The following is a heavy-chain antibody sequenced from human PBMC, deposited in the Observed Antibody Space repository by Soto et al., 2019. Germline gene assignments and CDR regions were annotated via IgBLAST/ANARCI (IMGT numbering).Heavy chain of an antibody. CDR2: ISGSGGST. V-gene: IGHV3-23*01. J-gene: IGHJ4*02. CDR1: GFTFSSYA. Sequence: LRLSCAASGFTFSSYAMSWVRQAPGKGLEWVSAISGSGGSTYYADSVKGRFTISRDNSKNTLYLQMNSLRAEDTAVYYCAKDGYFDNKVDYWGQGTLVTVSS. CDR3: AKDGYFDNKVDY. D-gene: IGHD3-9*01.